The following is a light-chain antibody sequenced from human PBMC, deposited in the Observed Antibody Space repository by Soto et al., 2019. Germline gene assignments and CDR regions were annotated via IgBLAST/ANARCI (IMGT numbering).Light chain of an antibody. CDR2: AAS. CDR1: QGISNY. Sequence: DIQLTQSPSFLSASVGDRVTITCRASQGISNYLAWYQQKPGQVPNLLIYAASTLQSGVPSRFSGSGSGTDFTLTISSLRPEDVATYYCQKYNNAPRTFGQGTKVEI. CDR3: QKYNNAPRT. J-gene: IGKJ1*01. V-gene: IGKV1-27*01.